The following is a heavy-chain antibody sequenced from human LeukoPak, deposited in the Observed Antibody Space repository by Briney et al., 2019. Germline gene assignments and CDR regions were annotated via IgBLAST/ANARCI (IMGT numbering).Heavy chain of an antibody. Sequence: PSETLSLTCTVSGGSISSYYWSWIRQPPGKGLEWIGYIYYSGSTSYNPSLKSRVTISVDTSRNQFSLKLSSVTAADTAVYYCAREVIAGQLNWFDPWGQGTLVTVSS. CDR1: GGSISSYY. V-gene: IGHV4-59*01. CDR2: IYYSGST. CDR3: AREVIAGQLNWFDP. D-gene: IGHD2/OR15-2a*01. J-gene: IGHJ5*02.